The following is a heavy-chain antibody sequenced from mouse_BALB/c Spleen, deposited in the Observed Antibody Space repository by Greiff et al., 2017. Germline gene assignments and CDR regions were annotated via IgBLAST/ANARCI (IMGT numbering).Heavy chain of an antibody. D-gene: IGHD1-1*02. CDR3: ARYYGLYAMDD. CDR2: ISSGGGNT. CDR1: GFTFSSYT. Sequence: EVKLMESGGGLVKPGGSLKLSCAASGFTFSSYTMSWVRQTPEKRLEWVATISSGGGNTYYPDSVKGRFTISRDNAKNNLYLQMSSLRSEDTALYYCARYYGLYAMDDWGQGTSVTVSS. J-gene: IGHJ4*01. V-gene: IGHV5-9*03.